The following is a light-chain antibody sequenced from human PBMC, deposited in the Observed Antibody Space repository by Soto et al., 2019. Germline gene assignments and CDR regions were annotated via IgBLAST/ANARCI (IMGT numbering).Light chain of an antibody. J-gene: IGKJ5*01. V-gene: IGKV1-9*01. CDR1: QGISSY. CDR3: QQLNSYPIT. CDR2: AAS. Sequence: DIQLTQSPSFLSASVGDRVTITCRASQGISSYLAWYQQKPGKGPKLLIYAASTLQSGVPSRFSGSGSGTEFTRTISSLQPEDFATYYCQQLNSYPITFGQGTRLEIK.